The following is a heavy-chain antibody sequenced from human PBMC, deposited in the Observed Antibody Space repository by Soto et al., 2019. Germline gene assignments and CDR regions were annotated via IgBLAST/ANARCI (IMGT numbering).Heavy chain of an antibody. J-gene: IGHJ4*02. CDR2: IKQDGSEK. D-gene: IGHD2-2*01. CDR3: ARDIYCSSTSCPEY. V-gene: IGHV3-7*01. CDR1: GFTFSSYW. Sequence: EVQLVESGGGLVQPGGSQRLSCAASGFTFSSYWMSWVRQAPGKGLEWVANIKQDGSEKYYVDSVKGRFTISRDNAKNSLYLQMNSLRAEDTAVYYCARDIYCSSTSCPEYWGQGTLVTVS.